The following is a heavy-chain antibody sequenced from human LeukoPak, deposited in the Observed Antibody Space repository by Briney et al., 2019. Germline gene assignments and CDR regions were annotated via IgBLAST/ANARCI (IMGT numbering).Heavy chain of an antibody. D-gene: IGHD6-19*01. J-gene: IGHJ5*02. CDR2: IKQDGSEK. V-gene: IGHV3-7*01. CDR3: AREFSSSGWA. CDR1: EFTFSSYW. Sequence: GGSLRLSCAASEFTFSSYWMSWVRLAPGKGLEWVANIKQDGSEKYYVDSVKGRFTISRDNAKNSLYLQMNSLRAEDTAVYYCAREFSSSGWAWGQGTLVTVSS.